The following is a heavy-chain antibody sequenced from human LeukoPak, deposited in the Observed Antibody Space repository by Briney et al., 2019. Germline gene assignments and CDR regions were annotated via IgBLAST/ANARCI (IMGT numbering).Heavy chain of an antibody. J-gene: IGHJ2*01. CDR2: IIPIFGTA. V-gene: IGHV1-69*06. CDR1: GGTFSSYA. CDR3: ARDERSSTSYWYFDL. Sequence: ASVKVSCKASGGTFSSYAISWVRQAPGQGLEWMGGIIPIFGTANYAQKFQGRVTITADKSTSTAYMELSSLRSEDTAVYYCARDERSSTSYWYFDLWGRGALVTVSS. D-gene: IGHD2-2*01.